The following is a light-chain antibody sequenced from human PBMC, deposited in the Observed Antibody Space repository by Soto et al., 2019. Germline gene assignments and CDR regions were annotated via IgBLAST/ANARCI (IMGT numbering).Light chain of an antibody. CDR3: QQYNSLSSVS. Sequence: ETVLRQSPATLSVSPGETANLSCTTSQSLNRNLAWYQQKLGQAPRVLIYGASTRAAGIPARFSGSGSGTEFTLTITSLQPDDSATYYCQQYNSLSSVSFGGGTKV. CDR1: QSLNRN. V-gene: IGKV3-15*01. CDR2: GAS. J-gene: IGKJ4*01.